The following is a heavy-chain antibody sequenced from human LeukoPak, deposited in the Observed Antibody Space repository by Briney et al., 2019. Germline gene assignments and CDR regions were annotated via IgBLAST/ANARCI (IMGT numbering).Heavy chain of an antibody. CDR1: GFTFNSYG. V-gene: IGHV3-23*01. CDR3: ARGRVAGNGWTFNDY. Sequence: GSLRLSCAASGFTFNSYGMSWVRQAPGKGLERVSSFSGCGCGAYYADSVKGRFTVSRDNSKNPMYLQMTSLRDEDTAVYYCARGRVAGNGWTFNDYWGQGTLVTVSS. J-gene: IGHJ4*02. D-gene: IGHD6-19*01. CDR2: FSGCGCGA.